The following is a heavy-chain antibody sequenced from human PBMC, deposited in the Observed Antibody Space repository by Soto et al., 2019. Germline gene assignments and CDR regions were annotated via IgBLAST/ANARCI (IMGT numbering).Heavy chain of an antibody. D-gene: IGHD1-26*01. Sequence: EVQLLESGGGLEQPGGPLRLSCAASGFTFSSFGMICVRPAPGKGLEWVSSISYSGGNTYYADSVKGRFTISRDNSKSTLYLQMNSLRAEDTAVYYCSKSLGATRTFDYWGQGTLVTVSS. CDR1: GFTFSSFG. CDR2: ISYSGGNT. V-gene: IGHV3-23*01. J-gene: IGHJ4*02. CDR3: SKSLGATRTFDY.